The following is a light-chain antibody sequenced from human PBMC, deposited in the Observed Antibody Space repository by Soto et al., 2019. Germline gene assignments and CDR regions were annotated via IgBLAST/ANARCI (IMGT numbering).Light chain of an antibody. CDR2: DAS. CDR1: QSVSVY. V-gene: IGKV3-11*01. CDR3: QQRSDWLIT. J-gene: IGKJ5*01. Sequence: EIVLSQSPATLSLSPGESATLSCRASQSVSVYLAWYQQKPGQAPRLLIYDASNRATGVPARFSGSASGTDFTLTISSLQPEDFAVYYCQQRSDWLITFGQGTRLEIK.